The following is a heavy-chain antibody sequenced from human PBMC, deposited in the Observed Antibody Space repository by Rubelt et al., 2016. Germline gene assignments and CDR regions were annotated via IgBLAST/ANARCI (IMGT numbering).Heavy chain of an antibody. J-gene: IGHJ4*02. Sequence: QVQLQESGPGLVKPSQTLSLTCTVSGGSISSGGYYWSWIRQHPGKGLEWIGSIYYSGSTYYNPSLKSRVTSSVDTSKNQVSLKLSSVTAADTAVYYCARHEGRYYFDYWGQGTLVTVSS. CDR1: GGSISSGGYY. CDR3: ARHEGRYYFDY. CDR2: IYYSGST. V-gene: IGHV4-39*01.